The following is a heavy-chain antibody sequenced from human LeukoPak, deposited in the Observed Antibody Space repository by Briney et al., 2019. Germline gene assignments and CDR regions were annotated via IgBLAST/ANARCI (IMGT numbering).Heavy chain of an antibody. J-gene: IGHJ4*02. D-gene: IGHD3-10*01. CDR2: IKQDGSEK. CDR3: ARDKGNTYYYGSGSYYSHPYFDY. Sequence: GGSLRLSCAASGFTFSSCWMSWVRQAPGKGLEWVANIKQDGSEKYYVDSVKGRFTISRDNAKNSLYLQMNSLRAEDTAVYYCARDKGNTYYYGSGSYYSHPYFDYWGQGTLVTVSS. V-gene: IGHV3-7*01. CDR1: GFTFSSCW.